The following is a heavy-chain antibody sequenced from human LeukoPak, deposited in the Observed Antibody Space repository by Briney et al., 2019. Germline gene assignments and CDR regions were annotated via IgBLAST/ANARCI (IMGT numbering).Heavy chain of an antibody. CDR3: ARGSAYSH. V-gene: IGHV3-66*02. D-gene: IGHD3-22*01. Sequence: GGTLRLSXAASGCTVSSNYISWGRQAPGQGLALVSVIYSGDSIYYSDHVKGQFTISRDNSKNMLYLQMSSRRPEDTAVYYCARGSAYSHWGQGTLVTVSS. CDR1: GCTVSSNY. J-gene: IGHJ4*02. CDR2: IYSGDSI.